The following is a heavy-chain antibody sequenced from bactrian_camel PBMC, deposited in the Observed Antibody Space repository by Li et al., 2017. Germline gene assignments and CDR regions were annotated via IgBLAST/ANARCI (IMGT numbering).Heavy chain of an antibody. CDR2: IYTEGPSGGAS. V-gene: IGHV3S1*01. CDR1: GYKGTPRC. Sequence: HVQLVESGGGSVQAGGSLRLSCVISGYKGTPRCMGWFRQVPGKEREGVASIYTEGPSGGASLYADSVKGRFTISQDNAENTLYLQMNSLKPEDTAIYYCAAEPRQHESCVGSVVAIWAFGTTGQGTQVTVS. CDR3: AAEPRQHESCVGSVVAIWAFGT. D-gene: IGHD6*01. J-gene: IGHJ6*01.